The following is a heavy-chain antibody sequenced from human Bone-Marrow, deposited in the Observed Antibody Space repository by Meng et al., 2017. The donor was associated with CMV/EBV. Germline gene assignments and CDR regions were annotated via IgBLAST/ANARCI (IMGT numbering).Heavy chain of an antibody. Sequence: GGSLRPSCAASGFTFSSYWMSWVRQAPGKGLEWVANIKQDGSENYYVDSVKGRFTISRDNAKNSLYLKMNSLRAEDTAVYYCARVGRGILTGYYVVNYGMDVWGQGTTVTVSS. D-gene: IGHD3-9*01. V-gene: IGHV3-7*01. CDR2: IKQDGSEN. CDR1: GFTFSSYW. J-gene: IGHJ6*02. CDR3: ARVGRGILTGYYVVNYGMDV.